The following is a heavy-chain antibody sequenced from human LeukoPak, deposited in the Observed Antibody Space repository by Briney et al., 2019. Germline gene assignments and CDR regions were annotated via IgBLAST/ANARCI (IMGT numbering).Heavy chain of an antibody. CDR3: ARGGYDVLTGFYTPYYFDY. Sequence: SETLSLTCTVSGGSITSSSYYWGWIRQPPGKGLEWIGSIYYGGSTYYNPSLKSRVTVSVDTSKNQFSLKLSSVTAADTAVYYCARGGYDVLTGFYTPYYFDYWGQGTLVTVSS. J-gene: IGHJ4*02. V-gene: IGHV4-39*07. CDR2: IYYGGST. D-gene: IGHD3-9*01. CDR1: GGSITSSSYY.